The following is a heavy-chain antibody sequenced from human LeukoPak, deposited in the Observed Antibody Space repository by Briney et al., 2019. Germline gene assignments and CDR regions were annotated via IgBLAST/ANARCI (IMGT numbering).Heavy chain of an antibody. CDR1: GFTFSSYT. V-gene: IGHV3-21*01. CDR3: ARFKQGYFDWLSPIDY. CDR2: ISNSNSYI. Sequence: GGSLRLSCAASGFTFSSYTMNWVRQAPGKGLEWVSCISNSNSYIYYAASMKGRFTISRDNAKNSLYLQMNSLRAEDTAVYYCARFKQGYFDWLSPIDYWGQGTLVTVSS. J-gene: IGHJ4*02. D-gene: IGHD3-9*01.